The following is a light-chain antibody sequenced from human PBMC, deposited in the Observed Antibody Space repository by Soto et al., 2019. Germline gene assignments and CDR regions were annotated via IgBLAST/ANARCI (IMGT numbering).Light chain of an antibody. V-gene: IGLV2-14*03. Sequence: QPVLTQPASVSGSPGQSITISCTGTSSDVGGYNYVSWYQQHPDKAPKLIIYDVNNRPSGVSNRFSGSKSDNTASLTISGLQAEDEADYYCSSYTSSSILVFGGGTKLTVL. CDR1: SSDVGGYNY. J-gene: IGLJ2*01. CDR3: SSYTSSSILV. CDR2: DVN.